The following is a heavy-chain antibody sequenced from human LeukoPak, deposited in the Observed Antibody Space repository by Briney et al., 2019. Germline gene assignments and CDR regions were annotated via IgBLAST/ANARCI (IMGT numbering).Heavy chain of an antibody. J-gene: IGHJ4*02. CDR2: MNPNSGNT. V-gene: IGHV1-8*01. Sequence: ASVKVSCKASGYTFTSYDINWVRQATGQGLEWMGWMNPNSGNTGYAQKFQGRVTMTRNTSISTAYMELSSLRSEDTAVYYCAKDLWVVEGQFDYWGQGTLVTVSS. CDR1: GYTFTSYD. D-gene: IGHD2-2*01. CDR3: AKDLWVVEGQFDY.